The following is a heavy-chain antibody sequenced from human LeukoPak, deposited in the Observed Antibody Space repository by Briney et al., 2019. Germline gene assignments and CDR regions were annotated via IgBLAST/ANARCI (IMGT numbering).Heavy chain of an antibody. CDR3: ARGGWIGAFDI. CDR2: ISSSSSYI. D-gene: IGHD5-12*01. V-gene: IGHV3-21*01. Sequence: GGSLRLSCAASGFTFSSYSMNWVRQAPGKGLEWVSSISSSSSYIYYADSAKGRFTISRDNAKNSLYLQMNSLRAEDTAVYYCARGGWIGAFDIWGQGTMVTVSS. J-gene: IGHJ3*02. CDR1: GFTFSSYS.